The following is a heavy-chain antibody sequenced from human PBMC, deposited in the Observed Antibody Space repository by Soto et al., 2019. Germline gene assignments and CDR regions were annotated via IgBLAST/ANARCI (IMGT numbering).Heavy chain of an antibody. CDR3: ATQSSTQKWLLDY. Sequence: GGSLRLSCAASGFTFSSYAMSWVRQAPGKGLEWVSAISGSGGSTYYADSVKGRFTISRDKSKNTLYLQMNSLRAEDTAVYYCATQSSTQKWLLDYWGQGSLVTVSS. J-gene: IGHJ4*02. CDR1: GFTFSSYA. CDR2: ISGSGGST. D-gene: IGHD5-18*01. V-gene: IGHV3-23*01.